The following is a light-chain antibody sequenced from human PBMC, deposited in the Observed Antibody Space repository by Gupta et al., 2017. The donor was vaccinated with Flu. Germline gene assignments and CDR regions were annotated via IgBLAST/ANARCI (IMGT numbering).Light chain of an antibody. Sequence: TANTCTGAISGVGGCDYVSWYQQQPGKNPQLMIYGVINRRSGVANRFSGSKYDSTAALTSTGLQAEDEADYYCASLTNGSTLHVFGTGTKVTVL. CDR1: ISGVGGCDY. CDR3: ASLTNGSTLHV. J-gene: IGLJ1*01. CDR2: GVI. V-gene: IGLV2-14*03.